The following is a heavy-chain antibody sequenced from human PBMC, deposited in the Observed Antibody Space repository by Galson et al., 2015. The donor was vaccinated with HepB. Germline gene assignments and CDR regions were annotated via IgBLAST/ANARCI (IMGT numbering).Heavy chain of an antibody. CDR3: ARGPAAGTGDFDY. Sequence: SVKVSCKASGYTFTGYYMHWVRQAPGQGLEWMGWINPNSGGTNYAQKFQGRVTMTRDTSISTAYMELSRLRSDDTAVYYCARGPAAGTGDFDYWGQGTLVTVSS. D-gene: IGHD6-13*01. J-gene: IGHJ4*02. V-gene: IGHV1-2*02. CDR1: GYTFTGYY. CDR2: INPNSGGT.